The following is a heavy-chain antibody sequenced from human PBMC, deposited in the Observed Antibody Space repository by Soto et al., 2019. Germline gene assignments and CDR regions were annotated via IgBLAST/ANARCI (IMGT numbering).Heavy chain of an antibody. D-gene: IGHD3-10*01. CDR3: ARGRASGSYYLLAY. CDR2: INPNSGNI. V-gene: IGHV1-8*01. CDR1: GNTXTSYD. Sequence: GXSXKVSCKASGNTXTSYDIDLVRQATGHGLEWMGWINPNSGNIGYAQKFQGRVTMTRDTAVMTAYMEVSRLRSDDTAVYYCARGRASGSYYLLAYWGQGTLATVSS. J-gene: IGHJ4*02.